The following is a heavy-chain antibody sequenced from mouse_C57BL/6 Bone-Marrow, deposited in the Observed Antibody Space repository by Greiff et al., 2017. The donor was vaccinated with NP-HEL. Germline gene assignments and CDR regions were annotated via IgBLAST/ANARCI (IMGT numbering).Heavy chain of an antibody. V-gene: IGHV1-39*01. Sequence: VQLKQSGPELVKPGASVKISCKASGYSFTDYNMNWVKQSNGKSLEWIGVINPNYGTTSYNQKFKGKATLTVDQSSSTAYTQLNSLTSEDSAVYYCAKPYSNYWYFDVWGTGTTVTVSS. J-gene: IGHJ1*03. CDR3: AKPYSNYWYFDV. D-gene: IGHD2-5*01. CDR1: GYSFTDYN. CDR2: INPNYGTT.